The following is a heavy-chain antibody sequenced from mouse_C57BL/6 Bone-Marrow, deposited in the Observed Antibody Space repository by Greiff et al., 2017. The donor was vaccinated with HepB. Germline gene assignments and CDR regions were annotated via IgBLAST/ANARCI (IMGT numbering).Heavy chain of an antibody. CDR3: ARGGGNWAWYFDV. CDR2: IDPNSGGT. V-gene: IGHV1-72*01. CDR1: GYTFTSYW. J-gene: IGHJ1*03. D-gene: IGHD4-1*01. Sequence: QVQLKQPGAELVKPGASVKLSCKASGYTFTSYWMHWVKQRPGRGLEWIGRIDPNSGGTKYNEKFKSKATLTVDKPSSTAYMQLSSLTSEDSAVYDGARGGGNWAWYFDVWGTGTTVTVSS.